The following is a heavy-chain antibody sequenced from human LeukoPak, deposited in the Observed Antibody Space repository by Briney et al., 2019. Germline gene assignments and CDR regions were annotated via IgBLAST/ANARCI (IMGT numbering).Heavy chain of an antibody. V-gene: IGHV1-69*04. Sequence: ASVKVSCKASGGTFSSYAISWVRQAPGQGLEWMGRIIPILGIANYAQKFQGRATITADKSTSTAYMELSSLRSEDTAVYYCARADRTSCGDYWGQGTLVTVSS. J-gene: IGHJ4*02. CDR2: IIPILGIA. CDR3: ARADRTSCGDY. CDR1: GGTFSSYA. D-gene: IGHD2-2*01.